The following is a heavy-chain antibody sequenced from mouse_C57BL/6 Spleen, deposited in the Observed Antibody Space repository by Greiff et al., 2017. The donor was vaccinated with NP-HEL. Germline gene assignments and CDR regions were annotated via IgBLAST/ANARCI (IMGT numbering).Heavy chain of an antibody. CDR3: ARKGIYWYFDV. J-gene: IGHJ1*03. CDR1: GYAFTNYL. Sequence: LQQSGAELVRPGTSVKVSRKAAGYAFTNYLIEWVKQRPGQGLEGIGVINPGSGGTNYNEKFKGKATLTADKSSSTAYMQLSSLTSEDSAVYFCARKGIYWYFDVWGTGTTVTVSS. V-gene: IGHV1-54*01. CDR2: INPGSGGT.